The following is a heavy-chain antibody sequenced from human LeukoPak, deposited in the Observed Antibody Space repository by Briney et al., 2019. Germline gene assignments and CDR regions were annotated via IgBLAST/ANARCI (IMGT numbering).Heavy chain of an antibody. D-gene: IGHD3-10*01. CDR3: AKSQGRWFGEGRRPSNWFDP. V-gene: IGHV3-30*18. Sequence: GGSLRLSCAASGFSFSTYGMHWVRQAPGKGLEWVAVISYDGSNKYYADSVKGRFTISRDNAKNSLYLQMNSLRAEDTAVYYCAKSQGRWFGEGRRPSNWFDPWGQGTLVTVSS. CDR1: GFSFSTYG. J-gene: IGHJ5*02. CDR2: ISYDGSNK.